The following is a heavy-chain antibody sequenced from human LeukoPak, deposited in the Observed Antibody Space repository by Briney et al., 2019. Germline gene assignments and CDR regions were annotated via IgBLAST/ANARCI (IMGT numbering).Heavy chain of an antibody. CDR2: ISPEGSGT. V-gene: IGHV3-74*01. Sequence: SGGSLRLSCAASGFTFSSYWMHWVRQAPGKGLVWVSRISPEGSGTTYADSVKGRFTISRDNSKNTLYLQMNSLRDEDAAVYHCTRVQAGRSGLMDVWGRGTTVTVSS. J-gene: IGHJ6*02. CDR3: TRVQAGRSGLMDV. D-gene: IGHD2-8*02. CDR1: GFTFSSYW.